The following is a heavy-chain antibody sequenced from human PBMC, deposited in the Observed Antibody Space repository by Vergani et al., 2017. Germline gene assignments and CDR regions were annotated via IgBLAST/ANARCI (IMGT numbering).Heavy chain of an antibody. CDR3: ARVNTETNGHLYYYYYMDV. D-gene: IGHD4-11*01. CDR2: CDHTGRP. J-gene: IGHJ6*03. Sequence: QVQLQQWGGGLLKPSETLSLTCVVNGGSFTSYHWTWIRQSPGEGLEWVGDCDHTGRPDYNPSLKSRLTMSVDKSRNQFSLTLNSMTATDTAIYFCARVNTETNGHLYYYYYMDVWGQGTAVTVS. V-gene: IGHV4-34*01. CDR1: GGSFTSYH.